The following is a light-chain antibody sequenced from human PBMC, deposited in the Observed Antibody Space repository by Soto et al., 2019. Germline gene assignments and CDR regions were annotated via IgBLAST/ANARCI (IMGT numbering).Light chain of an antibody. CDR2: SNN. J-gene: IGLJ3*02. Sequence: QSVLTQPPSASGTPGQRVTISCSGSSTNIGSNYVYWYQQVPGTAPKLLIYSNNQRPSGVPDRFSASKSGTSASLAISGRRSEDEAAYYCATWDDSLNNPVFGGGTKLTVL. CDR1: STNIGSNY. V-gene: IGLV1-47*02. CDR3: ATWDDSLNNPV.